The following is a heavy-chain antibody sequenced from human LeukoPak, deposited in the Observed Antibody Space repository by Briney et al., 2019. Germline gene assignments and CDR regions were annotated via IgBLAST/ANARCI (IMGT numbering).Heavy chain of an antibody. CDR1: GYTFTSYD. CDR2: MNPNSGNT. D-gene: IGHD4-17*01. J-gene: IGHJ5*02. CDR3: ARAPTYNDYGDYDWFDP. Sequence: ASVKVSCKASGYTFTSYDINWVRQATGQGLEWMGWMNPNSGNTGYAQKFQGRVTMTRNTSISTAYMELSSLRSEDTAVYYCARAPTYNDYGDYDWFDPWGQGTLVTVSS. V-gene: IGHV1-8*01.